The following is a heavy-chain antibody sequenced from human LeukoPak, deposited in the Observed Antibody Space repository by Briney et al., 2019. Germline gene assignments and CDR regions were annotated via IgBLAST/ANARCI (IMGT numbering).Heavy chain of an antibody. CDR3: TREGRYGYFDY. CDR1: GFTFGAYA. V-gene: IGHV3-49*04. Sequence: GPSLRLSCTASGFTFGAYAMSWVRQAPGGGLGWVGFIRSKAYGGTTEYAGSVKGRFTISRDDSKSIAYLQMNSLKTEDTAVYYCTREGRYGYFDYWRQGTLVTVSS. J-gene: IGHJ4*02. CDR2: IRSKAYGGTT. D-gene: IGHD3-16*01.